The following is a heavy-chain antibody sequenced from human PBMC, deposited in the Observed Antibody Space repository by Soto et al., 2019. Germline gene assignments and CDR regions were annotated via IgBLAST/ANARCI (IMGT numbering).Heavy chain of an antibody. CDR3: ARVARYFDWLLYGYYFDY. V-gene: IGHV4-34*01. J-gene: IGHJ4*02. CDR1: GGSFSGYY. Sequence: PSETLSLTCAVYGGSFSGYYWSWIRQPPGKGLEWIGEINHSGSTNYNPSLKSRVTISVDTSKNQFSLKLSSVTAADTAVYYCARVARYFDWLLYGYYFDYWGQGTLVTVSS. CDR2: INHSGST. D-gene: IGHD3-9*01.